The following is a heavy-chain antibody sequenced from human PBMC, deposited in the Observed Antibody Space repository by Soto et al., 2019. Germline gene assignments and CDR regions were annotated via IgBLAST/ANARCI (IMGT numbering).Heavy chain of an antibody. Sequence: SVKVSCKASAYTFSGYYIHWLRQAPGQGLEWMGWINPNSGGTNYAQKFQGRVTVTRDTPTSTAYMELSRLTSDDTTVYYCARYLTEGYCTITGCYTRPLYGMDVWGQGTTVTVS. D-gene: IGHD2-2*02. CDR2: INPNSGGT. J-gene: IGHJ6*02. CDR1: AYTFSGYY. CDR3: ARYLTEGYCTITGCYTRPLYGMDV. V-gene: IGHV1-2*02.